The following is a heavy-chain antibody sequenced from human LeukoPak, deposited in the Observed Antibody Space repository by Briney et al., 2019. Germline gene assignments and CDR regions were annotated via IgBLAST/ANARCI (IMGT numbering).Heavy chain of an antibody. CDR2: FDPEDGET. V-gene: IGHV1-24*01. CDR1: GYTLTELS. J-gene: IGHJ3*02. D-gene: IGHD3-10*01. CDR3: ATDTRLLWFGDKNAFDI. Sequence: ASVKVSCKVSGYTLTELSMYWVRQAPGKGLEWMGGFDPEDGETIYAQKFQGRVTMTEDTSTDTAYMELSSLRSEDTAVYYCATDTRLLWFGDKNAFDIWGQGTMVTVSS.